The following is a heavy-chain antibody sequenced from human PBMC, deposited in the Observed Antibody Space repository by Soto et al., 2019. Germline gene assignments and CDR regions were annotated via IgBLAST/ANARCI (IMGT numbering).Heavy chain of an antibody. CDR3: AKAYFVWSSEQPYYFDY. J-gene: IGHJ4*02. D-gene: IGHD3-16*01. V-gene: IGHV3-23*01. CDR1: GFTFSNYA. CDR2: ISGSGGRS. Sequence: EVQLLDSGGGLVQPGGSLRLSCAASGFTFSNYAMTWVRQGPGKGLEWVSGISGSGGRSYYADSVKGRFTISRDNSKGTLYLQMNSLGAEDTAVYYCAKAYFVWSSEQPYYFDYWGQGTLVTVSS.